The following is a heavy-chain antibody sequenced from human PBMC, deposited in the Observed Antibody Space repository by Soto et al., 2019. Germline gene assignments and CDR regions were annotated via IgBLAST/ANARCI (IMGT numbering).Heavy chain of an antibody. CDR3: ARGTASFFTAHPYYFDY. CDR2: IYYSGST. J-gene: IGHJ4*02. V-gene: IGHV4-30-4*01. CDR1: GGSISSGDYY. Sequence: PSETLSLTCTVSGGSISSGDYYWSWIRQPPGKGLEWIGYIYYSGSTYYNPSLKSRVTISVDTSKNQFSLKLSSVTAADTAVYYCARGTASFFTAHPYYFDYWGQGTLVTVSS.